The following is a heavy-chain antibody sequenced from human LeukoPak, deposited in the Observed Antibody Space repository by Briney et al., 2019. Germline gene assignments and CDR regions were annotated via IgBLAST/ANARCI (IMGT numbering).Heavy chain of an antibody. J-gene: IGHJ5*02. CDR1: GFTLSSYA. D-gene: IGHD3-10*01. CDR3: AKDHLLRGNWFDP. Sequence: GGSLRLSGAASGFTLSSYAMSWVRQAPGKGLEWVSAISGSGGSTYYADSVKGRFTISRDNSKNTLYLQMNSLRAEDTAVYYCAKDHLLRGNWFDPWGQGTLVTVSS. V-gene: IGHV3-23*01. CDR2: ISGSGGST.